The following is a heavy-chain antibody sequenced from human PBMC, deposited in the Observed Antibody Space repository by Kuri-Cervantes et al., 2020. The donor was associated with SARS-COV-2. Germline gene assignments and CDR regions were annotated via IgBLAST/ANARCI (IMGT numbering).Heavy chain of an antibody. D-gene: IGHD3-10*01. Sequence: GESLKISFAASGFTFSSYSMNWVRQAPGKGLEWVSSISSSSSYIYYADSVKGRFTISRDNAKNSLYLQMNSLRAEDTALYYCARKGSGGWYFDLWGRGTLVTVSS. J-gene: IGHJ2*01. CDR1: GFTFSSYS. V-gene: IGHV3-21*04. CDR3: ARKGSGGWYFDL. CDR2: ISSSSSYI.